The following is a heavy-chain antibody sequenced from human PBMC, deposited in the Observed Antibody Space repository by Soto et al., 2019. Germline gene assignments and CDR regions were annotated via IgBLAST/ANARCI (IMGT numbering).Heavy chain of an antibody. Sequence: SQTLSLTCGISGDSVASNSAAWNWIRQSPSRGLEWLGRTYYRSKWYNDYAVSVKSRITINPDTSKNQFSLQLTSMTLEDTAVYYCARDFDLLTGYYRGFYYYGLDVWGQGTTVTVSS. CDR2: TYYRSKWYN. V-gene: IGHV6-1*01. CDR1: GDSVASNSAA. J-gene: IGHJ6*02. D-gene: IGHD3-9*01. CDR3: ARDFDLLTGYYRGFYYYGLDV.